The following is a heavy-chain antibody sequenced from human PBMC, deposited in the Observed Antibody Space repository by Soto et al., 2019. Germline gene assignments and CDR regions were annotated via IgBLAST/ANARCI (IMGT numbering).Heavy chain of an antibody. CDR3: ERARELLAARLYYYGMHG. CDR2: INHSGST. J-gene: IGHJ6*02. CDR1: GESFIAYY. V-gene: IGHV4-34*01. D-gene: IGHD2-15*01. Sequence: PSETLSLTCAVYGESFIAYYWTWILQPPGKGLEWIGEINHSGSTKYNPSLRSRVTVSVDTSKHQFSLQLSSVTAADTAMYYCERARELLAARLYYYGMHGSRPGILVTFSS.